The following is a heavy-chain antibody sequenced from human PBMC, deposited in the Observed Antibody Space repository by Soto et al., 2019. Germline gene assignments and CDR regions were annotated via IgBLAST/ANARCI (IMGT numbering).Heavy chain of an antibody. CDR2: INHSGST. CDR3: ARNGGYDYYYYSCMDV. CDR1: GGSFSGYY. J-gene: IGHJ6*02. Sequence: SETLSLTCAVYGGSFSGYYWSWIRQPPGRGLEWIGEINHSGSTNYNPSLKSRVTISVDTPKNQFSLKLSSVTAADTAVYYCARNGGYDYYYYSCMDVWGPGTTVTASS. V-gene: IGHV4-34*01. D-gene: IGHD5-12*01.